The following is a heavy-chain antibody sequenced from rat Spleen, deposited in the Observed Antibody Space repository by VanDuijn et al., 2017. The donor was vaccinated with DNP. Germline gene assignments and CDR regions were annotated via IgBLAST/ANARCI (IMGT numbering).Heavy chain of an antibody. J-gene: IGHJ3*01. Sequence: QVQLKESGPGLVQPSQTLSLTCTVSGFSLTSYHVDWVRQPPGKGLEGMGRLQSDGKTDYNSVLKSRLSISRDTSKSQVFLKMDSVQTEDTAMYFCARSQGYYYDGSYYPFAYWGQGILVTVSS. CDR3: ARSQGYYYDGSYYPFAY. V-gene: IGHV2-27*01. CDR1: GFSLTSYH. CDR2: LQSDGKT. D-gene: IGHD1-12*02.